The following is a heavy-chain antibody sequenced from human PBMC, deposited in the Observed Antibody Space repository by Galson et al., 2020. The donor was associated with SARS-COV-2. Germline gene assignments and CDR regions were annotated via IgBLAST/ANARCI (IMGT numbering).Heavy chain of an antibody. Sequence: ASVKVSCKVSGYTLTELSMHWVRQAPGKGLEWMGGFDPEDGDTIYAQKFQGRVTMTEDTSTDTAYMELSSLRSEDTAVYYCATGPAALGSPAYCYYSYVMDVWGQGTSVTVSS. V-gene: IGHV1-24*01. CDR1: GYTLTELS. J-gene: IGHJ6*02. CDR3: ATGPAALGSPAYCYYSYVMDV. D-gene: IGHD1-26*01. CDR2: FDPEDGDT.